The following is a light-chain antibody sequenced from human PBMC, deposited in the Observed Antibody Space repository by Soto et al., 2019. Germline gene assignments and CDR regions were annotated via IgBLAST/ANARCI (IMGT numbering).Light chain of an antibody. J-gene: IGLJ1*01. CDR3: TSYATGSAYV. Sequence: QSVLTQPPSVSGSPGQSVTISRTGTSSDVGGYNRVSWYQQPPGKAPKLLIYDVSNRPSGGSTRFSGSKSGNTASLTISGLQAEDEADYYCTSYATGSAYVFGPGTKVTVL. CDR2: DVS. CDR1: SSDVGGYNR. V-gene: IGLV2-18*02.